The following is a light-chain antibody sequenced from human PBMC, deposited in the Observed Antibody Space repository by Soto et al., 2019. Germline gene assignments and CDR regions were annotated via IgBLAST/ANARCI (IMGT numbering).Light chain of an antibody. CDR1: QSVSSN. Sequence: EIVMTQSPATLSVSPGERATLSCRASQSVSSNLAWYQQKPGQAPRLLIYGASTRATGIPARFSGSGSGTEFTLTLCSLQSEDFAVYYCQQYNNWPMYTFGQGTKV. V-gene: IGKV3-15*01. CDR2: GAS. CDR3: QQYNNWPMYT. J-gene: IGKJ2*01.